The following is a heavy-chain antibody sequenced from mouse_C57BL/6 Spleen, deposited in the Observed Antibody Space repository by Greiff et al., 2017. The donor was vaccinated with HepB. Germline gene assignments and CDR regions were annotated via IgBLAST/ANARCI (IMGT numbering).Heavy chain of an antibody. CDR3: ARGDLNYYGSRRYFDV. CDR2: IDPNSGGT. D-gene: IGHD1-1*01. V-gene: IGHV1-72*01. J-gene: IGHJ1*03. CDR1: GYTFTSYW. Sequence: QVQLQQPGAELVKPGASVKLSCKASGYTFTSYWMHWVKQRPGRGLEWIGRIDPNSGGTKYNEKFKSKATLTVDKPSSTAYMQLSSLTSEDPAVYYCARGDLNYYGSRRYFDVWGTGTTVTVSS.